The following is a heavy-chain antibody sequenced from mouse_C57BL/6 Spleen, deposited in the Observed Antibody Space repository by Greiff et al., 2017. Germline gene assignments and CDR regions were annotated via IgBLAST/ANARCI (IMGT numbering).Heavy chain of an antibody. Sequence: LVESGGGLVKPGGSLKLSCAASGFTFSSYAMSWVRQTPEKRLEWVATISDGGSYTYYPDNVKGRFTISRDNAKNNLYLQMSHLKSEDTAMYYCARDGHSKRFAYWGQGTLVTVSA. CDR3: ARDGHSKRFAY. D-gene: IGHD2-5*01. V-gene: IGHV5-4*01. J-gene: IGHJ3*01. CDR2: ISDGGSYT. CDR1: GFTFSSYA.